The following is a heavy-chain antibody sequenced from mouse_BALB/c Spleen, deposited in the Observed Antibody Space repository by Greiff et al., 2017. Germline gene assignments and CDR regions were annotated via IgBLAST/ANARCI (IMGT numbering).Heavy chain of an antibody. V-gene: IGHV3-2*02. Sequence: EVKLQESGPGLVKPSQSLSLTCTVTGYSITSDYAWNWIRQFPGNKLEWMGYISYSGSTSYNPSLKSRISITRDTSKNQFFLQLNSVTTEDTATYYCAQEGGDYWGQGTTLTVSS. CDR1: GYSITSDYA. J-gene: IGHJ2*01. CDR2: ISYSGST. D-gene: IGHD1-1*02. CDR3: AQEGGDY.